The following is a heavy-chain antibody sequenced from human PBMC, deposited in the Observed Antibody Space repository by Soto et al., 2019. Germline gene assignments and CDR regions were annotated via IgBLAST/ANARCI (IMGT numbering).Heavy chain of an antibody. J-gene: IGHJ3*02. CDR1: GYTFTSYY. Sequence: EASVKVSCKASGYTFTSYYMHCARQAPGQGLEWMEIINPSGGSTSYAQKFQGRVTMTRDTSTSTVYMELSSLRSEDTAVYYCARAAAAEGVDAFDIWGQGTMVTVSS. CDR3: ARAAAAEGVDAFDI. CDR2: INPSGGST. D-gene: IGHD6-13*01. V-gene: IGHV1-46*03.